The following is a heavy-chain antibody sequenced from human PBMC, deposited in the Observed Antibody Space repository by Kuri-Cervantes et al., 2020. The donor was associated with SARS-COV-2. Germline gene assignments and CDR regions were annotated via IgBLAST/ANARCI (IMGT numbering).Heavy chain of an antibody. CDR2: IYPGDSDT. D-gene: IGHD6-19*01. J-gene: IGHJ4*01. CDR3: ARHFMYSSDLIDY. V-gene: IGHV5-51*01. Sequence: KVSCKGSGYSFTSYWIGWVRQMPGKGLEWMGIIYPGDSDTRYSPSFQGQVTISADKSISTAYLQWSSLKASDTAMYYCARHFMYSSDLIDYWGQEPWSPSPQ. CDR1: GYSFTSYW.